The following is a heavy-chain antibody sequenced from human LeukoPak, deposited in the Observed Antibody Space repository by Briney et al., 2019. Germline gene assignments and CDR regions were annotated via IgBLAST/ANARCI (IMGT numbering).Heavy chain of an antibody. CDR3: ARGSRITMVRGDMRAWFDP. J-gene: IGHJ5*02. CDR2: IYHSGST. D-gene: IGHD3-10*01. Sequence: SETLSLTCAVSGGSISSGGYSWSWIRQPPGKGLEWIGYIYHSGSTYYNPSLKSRVTISVDRSKNQFSLKLRSVTTADTAVYYCARGSRITMVRGDMRAWFDPWGQGTLVTVSS. CDR1: GGSISSGGYS. V-gene: IGHV4-30-2*01.